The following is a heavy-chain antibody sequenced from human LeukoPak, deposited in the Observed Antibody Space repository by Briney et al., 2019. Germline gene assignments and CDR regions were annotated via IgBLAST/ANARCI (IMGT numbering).Heavy chain of an antibody. CDR1: GFTFSSYW. D-gene: IGHD6-13*01. Sequence: PGGSLRLSCAASGFTFSSYWMSWVRQAPGKGLEWVANIKQDGSEKYYVDSVKGRFTISRDNAKNSLYLQMNSLRAEDTAVYYCARGPLSSSWRNYYYYYYMDVWGKGTTVTISS. J-gene: IGHJ6*03. CDR3: ARGPLSSSWRNYYYYYYMDV. V-gene: IGHV3-7*01. CDR2: IKQDGSEK.